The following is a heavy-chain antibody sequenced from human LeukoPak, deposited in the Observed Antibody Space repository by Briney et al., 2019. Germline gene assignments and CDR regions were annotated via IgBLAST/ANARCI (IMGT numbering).Heavy chain of an antibody. Sequence: SETLSLTCTVSGGSISSSSYYWGWIRQPPGKGLEWIGSIYYSGSTYYNPSLKSRVTISVDTSKNQFSLNLSSVTAADTAVYYCARRNFGTGALDYWGQGTLVTVSS. J-gene: IGHJ4*02. V-gene: IGHV4-39*01. D-gene: IGHD3/OR15-3a*01. CDR1: GGSISSSSYY. CDR3: ARRNFGTGALDY. CDR2: IYYSGST.